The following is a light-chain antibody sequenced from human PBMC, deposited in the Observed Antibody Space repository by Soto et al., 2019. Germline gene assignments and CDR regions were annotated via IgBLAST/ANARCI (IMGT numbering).Light chain of an antibody. J-gene: IGKJ1*01. Sequence: EIVLPQSPGTLSLSPGERATLSCRASQSVSSSYLAWYQQKPGRAPRLLIYGAYNRAIGIPDRFSRSESGTDFTLTISRLEPEDFAVYYCQQYDTSPRTFGQGPKVEIK. CDR3: QQYDTSPRT. V-gene: IGKV3-20*01. CDR2: GAY. CDR1: QSVSSSY.